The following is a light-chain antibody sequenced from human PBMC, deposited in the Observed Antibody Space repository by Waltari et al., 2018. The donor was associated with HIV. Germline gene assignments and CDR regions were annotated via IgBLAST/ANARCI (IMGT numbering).Light chain of an antibody. Sequence: EIVMTQSPDTLSVSPGERATLSCRASQSVSSNLAWYQQKPGQAPRLLMYGASTRATGIPARFSGSGSGTEFTLTISGLQSEDFAVYYCQQYGSSPQTFGQGTKVEIK. V-gene: IGKV3-15*01. CDR3: QQYGSSPQT. CDR1: QSVSSN. J-gene: IGKJ1*01. CDR2: GAS.